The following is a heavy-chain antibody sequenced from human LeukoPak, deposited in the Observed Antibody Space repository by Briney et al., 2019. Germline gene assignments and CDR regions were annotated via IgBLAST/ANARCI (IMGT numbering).Heavy chain of an antibody. V-gene: IGHV3-23*01. J-gene: IGHJ5*02. Sequence: GGSLRLSCAASGFTFSSYAMSWVRQAPGKGLEWVSGISGSGGTMYYADPVKGRFTISRDNSKNTLYLQMNSLRAEDTAIFYCAKDRNSSPNWFDPWGQGTLVTVSS. CDR2: ISGSGGTM. D-gene: IGHD6-13*01. CDR1: GFTFSSYA. CDR3: AKDRNSSPNWFDP.